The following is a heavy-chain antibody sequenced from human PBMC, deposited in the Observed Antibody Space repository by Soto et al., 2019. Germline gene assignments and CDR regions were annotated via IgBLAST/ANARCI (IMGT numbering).Heavy chain of an antibody. J-gene: IGHJ6*01. CDR2: ISYDGSNK. Sequence: GGSLRLSCAASGFTFSSYGIHWVRQAPGKGLEWVAVISYDGSNKYYADSVKGRFTISRDNSKNTLYLQMNSLRTEDTAMYYCAKDRSCSGGTCLNFYGMDVWGQATTVTVSS. V-gene: IGHV3-30*18. CDR1: GFTFSSYG. CDR3: AKDRSCSGGTCLNFYGMDV. D-gene: IGHD2-15*01.